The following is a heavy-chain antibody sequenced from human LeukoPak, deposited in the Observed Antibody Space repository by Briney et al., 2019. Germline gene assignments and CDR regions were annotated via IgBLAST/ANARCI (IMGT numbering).Heavy chain of an antibody. J-gene: IGHJ5*02. CDR3: ARGFLVPAAIQGGWFDP. CDR1: GGSISSGTYY. V-gene: IGHV4-39*07. CDR2: INHSGST. Sequence: SETLSLTCTVSGGSISSGTYYWSWIRQPPGKGLEWIGEINHSGSTNYNPSLKSRVTISVDTSKNQFSLKLSSVTAADTAVYYCARGFLVPAAIQGGWFDPWGQGTLVTVSS. D-gene: IGHD2-2*02.